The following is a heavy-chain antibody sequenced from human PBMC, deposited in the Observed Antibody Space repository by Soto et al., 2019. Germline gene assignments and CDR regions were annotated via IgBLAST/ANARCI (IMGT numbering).Heavy chain of an antibody. CDR2: TIPMFVTA. Sequence: QVHLVQSGAEVKKPGSSVKVSCKASGGSFSNYIFAWVRQAPGQGLEWMGGTIPMFVTAQYAQKLQGRVTITADESTSTVYMDLTSLTSDDTAVYYCARGLFGQQWLVGFDTWGQGTLVNVSS. J-gene: IGHJ4*02. D-gene: IGHD6-19*01. CDR3: ARGLFGQQWLVGFDT. V-gene: IGHV1-69*01. CDR1: GGSFSNYI.